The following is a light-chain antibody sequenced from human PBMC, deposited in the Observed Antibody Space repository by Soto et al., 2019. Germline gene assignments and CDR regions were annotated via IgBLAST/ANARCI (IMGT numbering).Light chain of an antibody. V-gene: IGKV1-12*01. Sequence: DIQMTQSPSSVSASVGGRVTITCRASQGIISWLAWYQQKPWKAPKLLIYAASSFQSGVPSRFSGSGSGTDFTLTISSLQPEDFATYYCQQANSFPTFGQGTRLEIK. CDR2: AAS. CDR3: QQANSFPT. CDR1: QGIISW. J-gene: IGKJ5*01.